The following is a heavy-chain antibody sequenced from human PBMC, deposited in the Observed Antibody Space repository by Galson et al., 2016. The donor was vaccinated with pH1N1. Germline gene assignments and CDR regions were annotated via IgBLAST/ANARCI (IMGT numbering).Heavy chain of an antibody. V-gene: IGHV3-73*01. CDR2: IRSKADSYAT. CDR3: TRPNSGSYEEFWVDP. D-gene: IGHD1-26*01. J-gene: IGHJ5*02. CDR1: GFTFSGSA. Sequence: SLRLSCAASGFTFSGSAMHWVRQASGKGLEWVGRIRSKADSYATAYAASVEGRFTISRDDSKNTAYLQMNSLKTEDTAVYYCTRPNSGSYEEFWVDPWGQGTLVTVSS.